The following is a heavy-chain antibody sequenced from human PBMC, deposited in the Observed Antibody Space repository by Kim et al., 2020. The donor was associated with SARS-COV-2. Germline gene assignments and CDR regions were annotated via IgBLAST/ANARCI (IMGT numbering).Heavy chain of an antibody. J-gene: IGHJ4*02. Sequence: GGSLRLSCTASGFTFSRHWMHWVRQVPGKGLVWVSRINNDGNMIAYADSVKGRFTISRDNAENTLYLQMNNLRAEDTALYYCIRGLGDHWGQGTLVTVSS. V-gene: IGHV3-74*01. D-gene: IGHD6-19*01. CDR2: INNDGNMI. CDR3: IRGLGDH. CDR1: GFTFSRHW.